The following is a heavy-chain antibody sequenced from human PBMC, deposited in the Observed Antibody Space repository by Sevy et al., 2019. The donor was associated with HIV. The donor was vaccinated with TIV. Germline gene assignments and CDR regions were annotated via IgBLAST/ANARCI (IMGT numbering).Heavy chain of an antibody. CDR2: ISFNGNHE. Sequence: GGSLRLSCAASGFTFSSYWMSWVRQAPGKGLEWVAIISFNGNHEFYADSVKGRFTISRDNSKSTLYLQMNSLRREDTAVYYCVRTAGLTGSYEYWGQGTQVTVSS. V-gene: IGHV3-30-3*01. D-gene: IGHD3-9*01. J-gene: IGHJ4*02. CDR1: GFTFSSYW. CDR3: VRTAGLTGSYEY.